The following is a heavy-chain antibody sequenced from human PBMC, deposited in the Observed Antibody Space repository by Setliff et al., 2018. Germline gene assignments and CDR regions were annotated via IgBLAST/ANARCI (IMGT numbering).Heavy chain of an antibody. CDR1: GFTFSSYW. CDR3: ARGIWFGGSDYYMDV. V-gene: IGHV3-23*01. J-gene: IGHJ6*03. D-gene: IGHD3-10*01. CDR2: ISGSGGST. Sequence: GESLKISCAASGFTFSSYWMSWVRQAPGKGLEWVSAISGSGGSTYYADSVKGRFTISRDNSKNTLYLQMNSLRAEDTAVYYCARGIWFGGSDYYMDVWGKGTTVTVSS.